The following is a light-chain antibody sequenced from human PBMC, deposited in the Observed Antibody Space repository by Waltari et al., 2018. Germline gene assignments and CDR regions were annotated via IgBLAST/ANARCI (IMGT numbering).Light chain of an antibody. V-gene: IGLV2-11*02. CDR2: YVT. Sequence: QSALTQPRSVSRSPGQSVTISCPGTSSDGGVYNYVSLYQPHPGKAPKLIIYYVTKRPSGVPDRFSASKSDNTASLTISGLQAEDEADYYCCSYAGSITFWVFGGGTKLTVL. J-gene: IGLJ3*02. CDR1: SSDGGVYNY. CDR3: CSYAGSITFWV.